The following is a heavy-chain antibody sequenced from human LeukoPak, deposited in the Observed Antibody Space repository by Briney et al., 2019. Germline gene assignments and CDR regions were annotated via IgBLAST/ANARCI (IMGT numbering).Heavy chain of an antibody. V-gene: IGHV3-72*01. Sequence: PGGSLRLSCAVSGFTFSDHYMDWVRQAPGQGLEWVGRSRNKVKSYTTEYAASVKGRFTVSRDDSQNSLYLQMNSLKIEDTAVYYCVGAGRLWNDFHIMDVWGQGTTVTVSS. CDR1: GFTFSDHY. J-gene: IGHJ6*02. D-gene: IGHD1-1*01. CDR3: VGAGRLWNDFHIMDV. CDR2: SRNKVKSYTT.